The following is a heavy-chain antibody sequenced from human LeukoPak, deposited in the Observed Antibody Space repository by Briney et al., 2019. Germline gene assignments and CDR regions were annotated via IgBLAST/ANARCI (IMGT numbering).Heavy chain of an antibody. J-gene: IGHJ4*02. D-gene: IGHD6-19*01. Sequence: SEALSLTCAVYGGSFSGYYWSWIRQPPGKGLEWIGEINHSGSTNYNPSLKSRVTISVDTSKNQFFLKLSSVTAADTAVYYCAREGYSSGWPFDYWGQGTLVTVSS. V-gene: IGHV4-34*01. CDR3: AREGYSSGWPFDY. CDR2: INHSGST. CDR1: GGSFSGYY.